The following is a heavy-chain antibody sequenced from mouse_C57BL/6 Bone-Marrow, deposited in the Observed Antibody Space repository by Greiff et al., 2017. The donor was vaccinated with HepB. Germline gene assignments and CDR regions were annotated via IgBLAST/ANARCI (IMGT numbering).Heavy chain of an antibody. CDR2: IYPRSGNT. V-gene: IGHV1-81*01. Sequence: VHLVESGAELARPGASVKLSCKASGYTFTSYGISWVKQRTGQGLEWIGEIYPRSGNTYYNEKFKGKATLTADKSSSTAYMELRSLTSEDSAVYFCARKWGFTTVVDWYFDVWGTGTTVTVSS. CDR1: GYTFTSYG. J-gene: IGHJ1*03. CDR3: ARKWGFTTVVDWYFDV. D-gene: IGHD1-1*01.